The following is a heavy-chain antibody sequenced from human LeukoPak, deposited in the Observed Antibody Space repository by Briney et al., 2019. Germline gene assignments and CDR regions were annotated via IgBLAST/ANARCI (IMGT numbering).Heavy chain of an antibody. D-gene: IGHD3-10*01. CDR3: ARGFSGSAYYFDY. CDR1: GFTFSSYA. V-gene: IGHV3-7*01. J-gene: IGHJ4*02. CDR2: IKQDGSEK. Sequence: PGGSLRLSCAASGFTFSSYAMSWVRQAPGKGLEWVANIKQDGSEKYYVDSVKGRFTISRDNAKNSLYLQMNSLRAEDTAVYYCARGFSGSAYYFDYWGQGTLVTVSS.